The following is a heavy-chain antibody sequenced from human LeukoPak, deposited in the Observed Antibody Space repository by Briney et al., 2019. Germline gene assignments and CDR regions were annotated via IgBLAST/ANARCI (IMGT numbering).Heavy chain of an antibody. CDR2: INHSGST. CDR1: GGSFSGYY. Sequence: PSETLSLTCAVYGGSFSGYYWSWIRQPPGKGLEWIGEINHSGSTNYNPSLKSRVTISVDTSKNQFSLKLSSVTAADTAVYYCARGSLNRRPYYGPRRPYAFDIWGQGTMVTVSS. D-gene: IGHD3-10*01. J-gene: IGHJ3*02. V-gene: IGHV4-34*01. CDR3: ARGSLNRRPYYGPRRPYAFDI.